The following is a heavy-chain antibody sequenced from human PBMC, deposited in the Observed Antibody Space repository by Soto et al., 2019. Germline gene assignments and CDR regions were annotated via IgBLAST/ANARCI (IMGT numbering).Heavy chain of an antibody. D-gene: IGHD2-21*01. CDR2: INHSGRT. CDR1: GGSFSGYY. V-gene: IGHV4-34*01. Sequence: QVQLQQWGAGLLKPSETLSLTRAVYGGSFSGYYWSWIRQPPGKGLEWIGEINHSGRTNYNPSLRSSVTVSVDTSTNQFSLTLSSVTAADTAVYYCARGCIAPAHLKYYYYDSDVLGKGPTVSVSS. CDR3: ARGCIAPAHLKYYYYDSDV. J-gene: IGHJ6*03.